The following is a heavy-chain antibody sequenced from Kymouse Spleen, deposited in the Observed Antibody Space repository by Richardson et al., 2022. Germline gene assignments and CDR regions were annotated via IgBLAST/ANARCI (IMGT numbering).Heavy chain of an antibody. V-gene: IGHV4-39*01. D-gene: IGHD1-1*01. J-gene: IGHJ5*02. CDR3: ARVPGPGTTGTTSWFDP. Sequence: QLQLQESGPGLVKPSETLSLTCTVSGGSISSSSYYWGWIRQPPGKGLEWIGSIYYSGSTYYNPSLKSRVTISVDTSKNQFSLKLSSVTAADTAVYYCARVPGPGTTGTTSWFDPWGQGTLVTVSS. CDR1: GGSISSSSYY. CDR2: IYYSGST.